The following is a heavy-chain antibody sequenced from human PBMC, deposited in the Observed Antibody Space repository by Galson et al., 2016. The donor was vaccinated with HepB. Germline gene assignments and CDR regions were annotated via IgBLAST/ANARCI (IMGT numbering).Heavy chain of an antibody. CDR3: ARVGHLDFWSGYYVPPFDY. D-gene: IGHD3-3*01. Sequence: TLSLTCIVSGDSISSGGSHWIWIRQHPGKGLEWIGFIYYSGSTYYNPSLKSRVTISVDTSKNQFSLKLSSVTAADTAVYYCARVGHLDFWSGYYVPPFDYWGQGTLVTVSS. J-gene: IGHJ4*02. CDR1: GDSISSGGSH. V-gene: IGHV4-31*03. CDR2: IYYSGST.